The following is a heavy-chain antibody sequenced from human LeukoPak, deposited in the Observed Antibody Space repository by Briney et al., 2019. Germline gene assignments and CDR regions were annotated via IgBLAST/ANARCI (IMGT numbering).Heavy chain of an antibody. CDR1: GGSVSSSRYY. Sequence: SETLSLTCPVSGGSVSSSRYYWGWIRQPPGKGLEWIGSIYHSGSTYYNPSLKSRVTISVDTSKNQFSLKLSSVTAADTAVYYCAGVVTIFGVVTRAFDYWGQGTLVTVSS. V-gene: IGHV4-39*07. J-gene: IGHJ4*02. D-gene: IGHD3-3*01. CDR2: IYHSGST. CDR3: AGVVTIFGVVTRAFDY.